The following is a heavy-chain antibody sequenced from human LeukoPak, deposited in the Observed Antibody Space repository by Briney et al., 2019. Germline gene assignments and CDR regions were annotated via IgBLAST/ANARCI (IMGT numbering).Heavy chain of an antibody. CDR2: IYTSGST. CDR1: GGSISSSTYY. CDR3: ARTPIYYYDNSGYYN. D-gene: IGHD3-22*01. Sequence: SETLSLTCAVSGGSISSSTYYWAWVRQPPGKGLEWIGRIYTSGSTNYNPSLKSRVTMSVDTSKKQFSLKLSSVTAADTAVYYCARTPIYYYDNSGYYNWGQGTLVTVSS. J-gene: IGHJ4*02. V-gene: IGHV4-39*07.